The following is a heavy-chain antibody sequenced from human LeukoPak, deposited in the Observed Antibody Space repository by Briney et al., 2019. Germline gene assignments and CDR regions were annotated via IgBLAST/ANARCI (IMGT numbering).Heavy chain of an antibody. CDR2: ISSSSSTI. J-gene: IGHJ4*02. D-gene: IGHD3-22*01. CDR3: ARGLGHYYDSSGYYYPKDY. V-gene: IGHV3-48*02. Sequence: GGSLRLSCAASGFTFSSYSMNWVRQAPGKGLEWVSYISSSSSTIYYADSVKGRFTISRDNAKNSLYLQMNSLRDEDTAVYYCARGLGHYYDSSGYYYPKDYWGQGTLVTVSS. CDR1: GFTFSSYS.